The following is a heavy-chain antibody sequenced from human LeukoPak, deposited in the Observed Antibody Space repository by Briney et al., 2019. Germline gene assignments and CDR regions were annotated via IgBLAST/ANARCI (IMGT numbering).Heavy chain of an antibody. D-gene: IGHD1-26*01. CDR3: ARDKRGSYADY. Sequence: SETLSLTCTVSGGLMNNYHWGWIRQPPGKGLEWLGYIYYNGGTNYNPSLKGRVTISIDTSKNQFSLNLNAVTAADTATYYCARDKRGSYADYWGQGTLVTVSS. CDR2: IYYNGGT. CDR1: GGLMNNYH. J-gene: IGHJ4*02. V-gene: IGHV4-59*01.